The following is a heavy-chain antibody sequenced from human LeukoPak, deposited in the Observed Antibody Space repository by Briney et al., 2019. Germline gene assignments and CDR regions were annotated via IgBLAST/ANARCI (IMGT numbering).Heavy chain of an antibody. J-gene: IGHJ4*02. V-gene: IGHV3-74*01. CDR3: VRDGDDYNFDY. D-gene: IGHD5-24*01. CDR1: GFTFRNYW. CDR2: VKGDGSFT. Sequence: PGGSLRLSCAASGFTFRNYWMHWVRHAPGKGLVWVSRVKGDGSFTDYADSVKGRFTISRDNAKNTLYLQMYSLRAEDTAAYYCVRDGDDYNFDYWGQGSRVTVSS.